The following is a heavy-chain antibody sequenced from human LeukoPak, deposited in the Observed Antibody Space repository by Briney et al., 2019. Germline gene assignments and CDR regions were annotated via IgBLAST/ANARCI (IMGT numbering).Heavy chain of an antibody. CDR3: ARSQSITIFGVVIQYAFDI. D-gene: IGHD3-3*01. V-gene: IGHV4-61*02. Sequence: PSETLSLTCTVSGGSISSGSYYWSWIRQPAGKGLEWIGRIYTSGSTNYNPSLKSRVAISVDTSKNQLSLKLSSVTAADTAVYYCARSQSITIFGVVIQYAFDIWGQGTMVTVSS. J-gene: IGHJ3*02. CDR1: GGSISSGSYY. CDR2: IYTSGST.